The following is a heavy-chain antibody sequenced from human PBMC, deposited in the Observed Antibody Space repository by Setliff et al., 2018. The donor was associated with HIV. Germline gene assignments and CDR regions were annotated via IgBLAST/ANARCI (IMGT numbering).Heavy chain of an antibody. D-gene: IGHD2-2*01. V-gene: IGHV4-4*07. CDR2: IYISGST. CDR1: GGFISNFY. Sequence: SETLSLTCTVSGGFISNFYWSWIRQPPGKGLEWVGHIYISGSTYYNPSLESRITMSVDTSKNQFSLKLNSATAADTAVYFCAREPSTDHGNFDYWGQGTLVTVSS. CDR3: AREPSTDHGNFDY. J-gene: IGHJ4*02.